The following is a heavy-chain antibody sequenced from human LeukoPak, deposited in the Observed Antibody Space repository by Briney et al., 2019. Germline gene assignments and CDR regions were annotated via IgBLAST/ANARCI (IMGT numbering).Heavy chain of an antibody. CDR1: GGSISSYY. V-gene: IGHV4-59*01. Sequence: SETLSLTCTVSGGSISSYYWSWIRQPPGKGLEWIGHIYYSGSTNYNPSLKSRVTISVDTSKNQFSLKLSSVTAADTAVYYCARGKAVAGHFDLWGRGTLVTVSS. D-gene: IGHD6-19*01. CDR3: ARGKAVAGHFDL. J-gene: IGHJ2*01. CDR2: IYYSGST.